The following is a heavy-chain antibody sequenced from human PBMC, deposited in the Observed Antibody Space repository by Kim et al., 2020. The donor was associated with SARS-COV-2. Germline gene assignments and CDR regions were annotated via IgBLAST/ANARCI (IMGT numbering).Heavy chain of an antibody. D-gene: IGHD1-1*01. CDR1: GGSISSYY. V-gene: IGHV4-59*13. CDR2: IYYSGST. CDR3: ARDQNGGCLDP. Sequence: SETLSLTCTVSGGSISSYYWSWIRQPPGKGLEWIGYIYYSGSTNYNPSLKSRVTISVDTSKNQFSLKLSSVTAADTAVYYCARDQNGGCLDPWGQGTLVTVSS. J-gene: IGHJ5*02.